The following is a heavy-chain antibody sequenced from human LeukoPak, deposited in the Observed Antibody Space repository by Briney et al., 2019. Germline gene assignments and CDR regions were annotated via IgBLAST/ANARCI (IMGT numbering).Heavy chain of an antibody. CDR1: GGSISSYY. J-gene: IGHJ6*03. Sequence: SETLSLTCSVSGGSISSYYWGWIRQPPGKGLEWIGVVYYSGSTYYSSSFKSRVTISVDTSKNKFSLKLSSVTAADTAVYYCATRSGYSYGTSPYYYMDVWGKGTTVTISS. V-gene: IGHV4-39*01. CDR2: VYYSGST. D-gene: IGHD5-18*01. CDR3: ATRSGYSYGTSPYYYMDV.